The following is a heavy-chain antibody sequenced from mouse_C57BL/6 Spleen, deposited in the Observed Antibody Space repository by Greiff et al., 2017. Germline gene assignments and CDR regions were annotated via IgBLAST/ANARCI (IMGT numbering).Heavy chain of an antibody. V-gene: IGHV5-6*01. CDR2: ISSGGSYT. D-gene: IGHD2-4*01. J-gene: IGHJ3*01. CDR3: ARHYDYAFAY. CDR1: GFTFSSYG. Sequence: EVQGVESGGDLVKPGGSLKLSCAASGFTFSSYGMSWVRQTPDKRLEWVATISSGGSYTYYPDSVKGRFTISRDNAKNTLYLQMSSLKSEDTAMYYCARHYDYAFAYWGQGTLVTVSA.